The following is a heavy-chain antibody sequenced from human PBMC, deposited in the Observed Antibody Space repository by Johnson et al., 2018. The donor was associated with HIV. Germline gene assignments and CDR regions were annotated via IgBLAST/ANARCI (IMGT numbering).Heavy chain of an antibody. D-gene: IGHD4-17*01. J-gene: IGHJ3*02. CDR1: GFTFSDYY. CDR2: IKQDGSEK. CDR3: ARPADYGDYSRDAFDI. Sequence: VQLVESGGGLVKPGGSLRLSCAASGFTFSDYYMSWIRQAPGKGLEWVANIKQDGSEKYYVDSVKGRFTISRDNAKNSLYLQMNSLRAEDTAVYYCARPADYGDYSRDAFDIWGQGTMVTVSS. V-gene: IGHV3-7*01.